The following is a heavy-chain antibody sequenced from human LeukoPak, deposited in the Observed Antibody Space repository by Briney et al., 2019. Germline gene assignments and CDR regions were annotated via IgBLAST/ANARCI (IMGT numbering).Heavy chain of an antibody. D-gene: IGHD3-9*01. J-gene: IGHJ6*02. Sequence: PGGSLILSCAASGFTFSSYSMNWVRQAPGKGLEWVSSISSSSSYIYYADSVKGRFTISRDNAKNSLYLQMNSLRAEDTAVYYCARDVPRITIFWGPPYGMDVWGQGTTVTVSS. CDR2: ISSSSSYI. CDR1: GFTFSSYS. V-gene: IGHV3-21*01. CDR3: ARDVPRITIFWGPPYGMDV.